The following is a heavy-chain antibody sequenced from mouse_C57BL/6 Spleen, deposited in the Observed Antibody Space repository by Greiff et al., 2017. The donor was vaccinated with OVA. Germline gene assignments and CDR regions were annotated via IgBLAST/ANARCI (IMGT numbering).Heavy chain of an antibody. D-gene: IGHD4-1*01. Sequence: EVQVVESGGGLVKPGGSLKLSCAASGFTFSDYGMHWVRQAPEKGLEWVAYISSGSSTIYYADTVKGRFTISRDNAKNTLFLQMTSLRSEDTAMYYCAGGNWDNYAMDYWGQGTSVTVSS. CDR2: ISSGSSTI. CDR3: AGGNWDNYAMDY. J-gene: IGHJ4*01. CDR1: GFTFSDYG. V-gene: IGHV5-17*01.